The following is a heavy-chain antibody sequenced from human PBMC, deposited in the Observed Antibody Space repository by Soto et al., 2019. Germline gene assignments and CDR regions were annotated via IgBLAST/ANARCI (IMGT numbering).Heavy chain of an antibody. CDR3: ARDILRSSIAVAGAHDY. J-gene: IGHJ4*02. Sequence: PGGSLRLSCAASGFTFSSYSMNWVRQAPGKGLEWVSYISSSSTIYYADSVKGRFTISRDNAKNSLYLQMNSLRAEDTAVYYCARDILRSSIAVAGAHDYWGQGTLVTVSS. D-gene: IGHD6-19*01. CDR1: GFTFSSYS. V-gene: IGHV3-48*01. CDR2: ISSSSTI.